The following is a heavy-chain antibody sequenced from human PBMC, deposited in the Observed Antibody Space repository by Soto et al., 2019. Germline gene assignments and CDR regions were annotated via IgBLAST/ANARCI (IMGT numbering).Heavy chain of an antibody. Sequence: QIQLVQSGVEVKMPGASVKVSCKASGYTFTNYGISWVRQAPGQGLEWMGWISSYNGNTNYAQKLQGRLTLTTDTSTSTIYMELRSLRSDDTAVYYCARDYFSFNWNERDFSDCFDYWGQGTLVTVSS. V-gene: IGHV1-18*04. CDR2: ISSYNGNT. J-gene: IGHJ4*02. CDR3: ARDYFSFNWNERDFSDCFDY. D-gene: IGHD1-20*01. CDR1: GYTFTNYG.